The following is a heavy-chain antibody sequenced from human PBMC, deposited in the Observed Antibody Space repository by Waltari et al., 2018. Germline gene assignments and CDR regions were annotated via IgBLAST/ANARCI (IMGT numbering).Heavy chain of an antibody. CDR3: ARDPDRAMIAIDY. D-gene: IGHD5-18*01. J-gene: IGHJ4*02. CDR1: GYTFSDYY. V-gene: IGHV1-2*06. Sequence: QVQLVQSGAEVKKAGASVKVSCKASGYTFSDYYIHWVRQAPGQGLEWMGRSNPHSGVTNYAPKFQGRVTMTRDTSISTAYMELSRLRSDDTAVYYCARDPDRAMIAIDYWGQGALVTVSS. CDR2: SNPHSGVT.